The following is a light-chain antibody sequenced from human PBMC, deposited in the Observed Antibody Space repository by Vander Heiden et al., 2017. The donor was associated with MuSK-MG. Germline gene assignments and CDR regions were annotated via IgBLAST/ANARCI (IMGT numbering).Light chain of an antibody. CDR1: QSVSSSY. Sequence: EIVFTPSPGTLSLSPGERATLSCRASQSVSSSYLAWYQQKPGQAPRLLIYGASSRATGIPDRFSGSGSGTDFTLTISRLEPEDFAVYYCQQDGSSPITFGQGTRLEIK. J-gene: IGKJ5*01. CDR3: QQDGSSPIT. CDR2: GAS. V-gene: IGKV3-20*01.